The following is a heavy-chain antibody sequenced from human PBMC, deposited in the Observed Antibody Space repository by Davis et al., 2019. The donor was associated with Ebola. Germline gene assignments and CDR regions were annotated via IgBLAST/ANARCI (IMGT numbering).Heavy chain of an antibody. CDR3: ARRYCSSTSCYGYYYYGMDV. J-gene: IGHJ6*02. D-gene: IGHD2-2*01. V-gene: IGHV4-34*01. Sequence: MPSETLSLTCAVYGGSLSGYYWSWIRQPPGKGLEWIGEINHSGSTNYNPSLKSRVTISVDTSKNQFSLKLSSVTAADTAVYYCARRYCSSTSCYGYYYYGMDVWGQGTTVTVSS. CDR2: INHSGST. CDR1: GGSLSGYY.